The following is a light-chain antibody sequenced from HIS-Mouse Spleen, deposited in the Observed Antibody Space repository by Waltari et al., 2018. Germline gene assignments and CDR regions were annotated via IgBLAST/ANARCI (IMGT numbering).Light chain of an antibody. J-gene: IGLJ3*02. V-gene: IGLV2-14*01. CDR2: EVS. CDR3: SSYTSSSTWV. CDR1: SSDVGGYNY. Sequence: QSALTQPASVSGSPGQSITISCTGTSSDVGGYNYVSWSQQHPGKAPKLMIYEVSNRPSGVSNRFSGSKSGNTASLTISGLQAEDEADYYCSSYTSSSTWVFGGGTKLTVL.